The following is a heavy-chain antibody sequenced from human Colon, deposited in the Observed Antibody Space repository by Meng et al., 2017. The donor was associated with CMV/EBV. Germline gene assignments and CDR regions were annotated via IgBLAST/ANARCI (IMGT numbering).Heavy chain of an antibody. Sequence: QITLKESGPTLVQPTQTLTLTCTFSGFSLNTYEVGVGWFRQPPGKAPEWLALIYWDDDKRYRSSLGNRLTLTHDASKNQVVLTMTDMDPVDTATYYCAHKSLPAAFFDYWSQGTLVTVSS. CDR3: AHKSLPAAFFDY. CDR2: IYWDDDK. CDR1: GFSLNTYEVG. J-gene: IGHJ4*02. D-gene: IGHD2-2*01. V-gene: IGHV2-5*02.